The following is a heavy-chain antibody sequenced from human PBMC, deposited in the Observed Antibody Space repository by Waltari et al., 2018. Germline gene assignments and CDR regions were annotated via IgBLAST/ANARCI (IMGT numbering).Heavy chain of an antibody. V-gene: IGHV4-34*01. CDR2: INHSGST. Sequence: QVQLQQWGAGLLKPSETLSLTCAVYGGSFSGYYWSWIRQPPGTGLEWIGEINHSGSTNYNPSLKSRVTISVDTSKNQFSLKLSSVTAADTAVYYCARGGSRVPEPYYYYYYGMDVWGQGTTVTFSS. CDR3: ARGGSRVPEPYYYYYYGMDV. J-gene: IGHJ6*02. D-gene: IGHD3-10*01. CDR1: GGSFSGYY.